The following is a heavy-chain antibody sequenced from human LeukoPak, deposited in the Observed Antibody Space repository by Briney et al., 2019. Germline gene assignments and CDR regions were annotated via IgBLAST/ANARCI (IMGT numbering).Heavy chain of an antibody. CDR3: ARDCSGGSCFDY. V-gene: IGHV3-23*01. D-gene: IGHD2-15*01. CDR2: ISGSGGST. CDR1: GFTFSSYA. Sequence: GGSLRLSCAASGFTFSSYAMSWVRQAPGKGLEWVSAISGSGGSTYYADSVKGRFTISRDNSKNTLYLQMNSLRAEDTAVYYCARDCSGGSCFDYWGQGTLVTVSS. J-gene: IGHJ4*02.